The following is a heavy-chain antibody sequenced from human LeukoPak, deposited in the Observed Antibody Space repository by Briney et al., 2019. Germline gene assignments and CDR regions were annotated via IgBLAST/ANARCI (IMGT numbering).Heavy chain of an antibody. CDR2: IKQDGSEE. Sequence: GGSLRLSCAASGFTFSTYWMSWVRQAPGKGLEWVANIKQDGSEEYYVDSVKGRFTISRDDAKSSLFLQMNSLRAEDTAVYYCARDQGSYGFWSGYSNYWGQGTLVTVSS. J-gene: IGHJ4*02. V-gene: IGHV3-7*01. CDR3: ARDQGSYGFWSGYSNY. D-gene: IGHD3-3*01. CDR1: GFTFSTYW.